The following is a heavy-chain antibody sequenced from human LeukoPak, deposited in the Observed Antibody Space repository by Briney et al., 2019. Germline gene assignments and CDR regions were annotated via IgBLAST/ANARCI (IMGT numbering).Heavy chain of an antibody. J-gene: IGHJ4*02. D-gene: IGHD1-7*01. CDR1: GGTFSSYS. V-gene: IGHV1-69*08. CDR2: IIPMFNTA. CDR3: AREAKTSNWNSVPYLDY. Sequence: SVKVSCTASGGTFSSYSFTWVRHAPGQGHDLKGIIIPMFNTANYSQDFQDRVTITADKSTSTAYLELITLRSEDTAVYYCAREAKTSNWNSVPYLDYWGQGTLITVSS.